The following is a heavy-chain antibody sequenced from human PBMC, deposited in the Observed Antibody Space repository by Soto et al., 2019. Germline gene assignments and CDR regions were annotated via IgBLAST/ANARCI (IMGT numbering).Heavy chain of an antibody. Sequence: GGSLRLSCAASGFTFSNAWMSWVRQAPGKGLEWVGRIKSKSEGETIDYAAPVKGRFTISRDDSKNTLYLQMNSLKSEDTGVYYCTRGPVGSTRPLDYWGQGTLVTVS. CDR3: TRGPVGSTRPLDY. J-gene: IGHJ4*02. CDR1: GFTFSNAW. D-gene: IGHD2-2*01. CDR2: IKSKSEGETI. V-gene: IGHV3-15*01.